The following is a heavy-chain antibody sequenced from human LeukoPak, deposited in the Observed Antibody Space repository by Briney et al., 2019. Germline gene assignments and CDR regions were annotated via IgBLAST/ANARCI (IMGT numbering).Heavy chain of an antibody. CDR3: ARVSERWPHNDY. CDR1: GGSFRGYY. CDR2: INHSGST. V-gene: IGHV4-34*01. J-gene: IGHJ4*02. Sequence: SETLSLTCAVYGGSFRGYYWSWIRQPPGKGLEWIGEINHSGSTNYNPSLKSRVTISVDTSKNQFSLKLSSVTAADTAVYYCARVSERWPHNDYWGQGTLVTVSS. D-gene: IGHD5-24*01.